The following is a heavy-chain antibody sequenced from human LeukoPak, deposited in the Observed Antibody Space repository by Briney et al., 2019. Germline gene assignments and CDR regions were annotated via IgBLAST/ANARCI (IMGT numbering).Heavy chain of an antibody. CDR3: ARRPYYYYMDV. J-gene: IGHJ6*03. V-gene: IGHV4-34*01. CDR2: INHSGST. CDR1: GGSFSGYY. Sequence: SETLSLTCAVYGGSFSGYYWSWIRQPPGKGLEWIGEINHSGSTNYNPSLKSRVTISVDTSKNQFSLKLSSVTAADTAVYYCARRPYYYYMDVWGKGTTVTVSS.